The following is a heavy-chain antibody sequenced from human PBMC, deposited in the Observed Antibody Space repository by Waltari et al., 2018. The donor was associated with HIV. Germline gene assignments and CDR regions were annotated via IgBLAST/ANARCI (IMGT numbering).Heavy chain of an antibody. CDR1: GYTFTSYN. D-gene: IGHD1-26*01. J-gene: IGHJ4*02. Sequence: QVQLVQSGAEVKKPGASVKVSCKASGYTFTSYNIYWVRQAPGQGLEWMGWSNPNTGYTAYAQKFQGRVTMTRNTSMGTAYMERISLRSEGTAVYYCARVRRPSGSYYLSYWGQGTLVTVSS. V-gene: IGHV1-8*01. CDR3: ARVRRPSGSYYLSY. CDR2: SNPNTGYT.